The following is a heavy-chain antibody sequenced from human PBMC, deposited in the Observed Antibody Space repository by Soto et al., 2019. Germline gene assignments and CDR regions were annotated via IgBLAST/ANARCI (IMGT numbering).Heavy chain of an antibody. J-gene: IGHJ4*02. V-gene: IGHV4-59*01. CDR3: ARTAYSSGWYYQFDY. CDR2: IYYSGST. D-gene: IGHD6-19*01. Sequence: QVQLQESGPGLVKPSETLSLTCTVSGGSISSYYWSWIRQPPGKGLEWIGYIYYSGSTNYNTSLKSRVTISVDTSKNQFSLKLSSVTAADTAVYYCARTAYSSGWYYQFDYWGQGTLVTVSS. CDR1: GGSISSYY.